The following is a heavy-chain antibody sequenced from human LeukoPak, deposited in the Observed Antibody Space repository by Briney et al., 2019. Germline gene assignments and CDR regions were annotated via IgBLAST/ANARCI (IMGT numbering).Heavy chain of an antibody. CDR1: GGSFSGYY. CDR2: INHSGST. CDR3: ARTDSSGPTGY. D-gene: IGHD3-22*01. J-gene: IGHJ4*02. V-gene: IGHV4-34*01. Sequence: PSETLSLTCAVYGGSFSGYYWSWIRQPPGKGLEWIGEINHSGSTNYNPSLKSRVTISVDTSKNQFSLKLSSVTAADTAVYYCARTDSSGPTGYWGQGTLVTVSS.